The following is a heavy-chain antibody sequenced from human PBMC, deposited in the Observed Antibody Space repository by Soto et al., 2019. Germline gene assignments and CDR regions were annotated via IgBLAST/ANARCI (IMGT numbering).Heavy chain of an antibody. CDR3: AKESSEWELQGPFDY. Sequence: GGSLRLSCAASGFTFSSYGMHWVRQAPGKGLEWVAVISYDGSNKYYADSVKGRFTISRDNSKNTLYLQMNSLRAEDAAVYYCAKESSEWELQGPFDYWGQGTLVTVSS. V-gene: IGHV3-30*18. CDR2: ISYDGSNK. CDR1: GFTFSSYG. J-gene: IGHJ4*02. D-gene: IGHD1-26*01.